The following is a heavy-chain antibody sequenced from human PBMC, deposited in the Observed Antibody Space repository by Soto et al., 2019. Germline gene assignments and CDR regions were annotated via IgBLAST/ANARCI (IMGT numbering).Heavy chain of an antibody. V-gene: IGHV1-24*01. J-gene: IGHJ1*01. Sequence: ASVKVSCKVSGYTLTELSMHWVRQAPGKGLEWMGGFDPEDGETIYAQKFQGRVTMTEDTSTDTAYMELSSLRSEDTAVYYCATIGLRVQLGLLEYFQHWGQGTLVTVSS. D-gene: IGHD6-6*01. CDR3: ATIGLRVQLGLLEYFQH. CDR2: FDPEDGET. CDR1: GYTLTELS.